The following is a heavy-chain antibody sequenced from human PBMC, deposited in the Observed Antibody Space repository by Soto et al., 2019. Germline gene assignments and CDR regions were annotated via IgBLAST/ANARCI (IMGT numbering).Heavy chain of an antibody. CDR1: GSTFSSYG. CDR3: AKGSYGGRYGLDV. J-gene: IGHJ6*02. Sequence: QPGGSLRLSCAASGSTFSSYGMHWVRQAPGKGLEWVAVISYGGIDKYYGSSVKGRFTTSRDSSKNTLYLQMDSLSFEDTAVYYCAKGSYGGRYGLDVWGQGTTVTVSS. CDR2: ISYGGIDK. V-gene: IGHV3-30*18. D-gene: IGHD2-15*01.